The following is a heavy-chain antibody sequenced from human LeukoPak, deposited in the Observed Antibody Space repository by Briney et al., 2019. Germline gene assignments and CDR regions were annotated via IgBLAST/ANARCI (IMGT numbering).Heavy chain of an antibody. D-gene: IGHD2-15*01. CDR2: ISSSSSYI. Sequence: GGSLRLSCAASGFTFSSYAMSWVRQAPGKGLEWVSSISSSSSYIYYADSVKGRFTISRDNAKNSLYLQMNSLRAEDTAVYYCARGPYCSGGSCYKGSDNWGQGTLVTVSS. V-gene: IGHV3-21*01. CDR1: GFTFSSYA. J-gene: IGHJ4*02. CDR3: ARGPYCSGGSCYKGSDN.